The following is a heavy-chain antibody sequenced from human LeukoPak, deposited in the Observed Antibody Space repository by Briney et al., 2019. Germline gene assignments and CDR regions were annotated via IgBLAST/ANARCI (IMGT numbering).Heavy chain of an antibody. CDR3: AGTDRKGHYYDSSGYYPFDY. J-gene: IGHJ4*02. CDR2: INPNSGGT. Sequence: ASVKVSCKASGYTFTGYYMHWVRQAPGQGLEWMGWINPNSGGTNYAQKFQGRVTMTRDTSISTAYMELSRLRSDDTAVYYCAGTDRKGHYYDSSGYYPFDYWGQGTLVTVSS. V-gene: IGHV1-2*02. D-gene: IGHD3-22*01. CDR1: GYTFTGYY.